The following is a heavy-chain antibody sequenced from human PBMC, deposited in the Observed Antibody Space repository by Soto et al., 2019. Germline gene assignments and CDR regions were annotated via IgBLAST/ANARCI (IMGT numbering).Heavy chain of an antibody. CDR3: ASRKYDVVAGTVWFEP. J-gene: IGHJ5*02. V-gene: IGHV4-30-2*01. CDR2: MYHSGNT. CDR1: FSSITRSSYA. Sequence: SQSISLTCAVAFSSITRSSYAWCWIRQPPVQGLEWIGYMYHSGNTYYNPSLKGRVTISLDHSRNQFSLRLNSVTAVDTPVYSCASRKYDVVAGTVWFEPGRQGTLV. D-gene: IGHD2-21*01.